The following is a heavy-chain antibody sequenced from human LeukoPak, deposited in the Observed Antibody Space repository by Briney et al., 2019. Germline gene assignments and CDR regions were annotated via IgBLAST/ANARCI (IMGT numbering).Heavy chain of an antibody. J-gene: IGHJ4*02. CDR2: IYYNGST. V-gene: IGHV4-39*01. CDR3: ASAVRDLSSFDY. Sequence: SETLSLTCTVSGGSISSSTYYWGWIRQPPGKALEWIGSIYYNGSTYYNPSLKSRVTISVDTSKNQFSLKLSSVTAADTAVYYCASAVRDLSSFDYWGQGTLVTVSS. CDR1: GGSISSSTYY. D-gene: IGHD3-10*01.